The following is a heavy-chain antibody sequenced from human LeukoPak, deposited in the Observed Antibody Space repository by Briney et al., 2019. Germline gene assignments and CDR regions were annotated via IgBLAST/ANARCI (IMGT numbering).Heavy chain of an antibody. Sequence: SETLSPTCAVYGGSFSGYYLSWIRQPPGKGLEWIGEINHSGSTNYNPSLKSRVTISVDTSKNQFSLKLSSVTAADTAVYYCARLRYCSSTSCLLFDYWGQGTLVTVSS. D-gene: IGHD2-2*01. V-gene: IGHV4-34*01. J-gene: IGHJ4*02. CDR1: GGSFSGYY. CDR3: ARLRYCSSTSCLLFDY. CDR2: INHSGST.